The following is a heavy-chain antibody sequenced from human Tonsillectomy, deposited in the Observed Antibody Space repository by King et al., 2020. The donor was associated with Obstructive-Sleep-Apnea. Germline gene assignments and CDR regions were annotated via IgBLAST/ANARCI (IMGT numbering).Heavy chain of an antibody. CDR1: GFTFSTYA. CDR3: ARVMTTGFDY. Sequence: VQLVESGGGVVQPGRSLRLSCAASGFTFSTYAMHWVRQAPGKGLEWVAVISYDGSKKYYADSVKGRFTISSDNSKNTLYLQMNSLRAEDTAVYYCARVMTTGFDYWGQGTLVTVSS. V-gene: IGHV3-30*04. J-gene: IGHJ4*02. CDR2: ISYDGSKK. D-gene: IGHD1-1*01.